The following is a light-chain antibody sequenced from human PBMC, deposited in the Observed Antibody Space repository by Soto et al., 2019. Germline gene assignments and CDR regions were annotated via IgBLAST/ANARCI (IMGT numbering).Light chain of an antibody. CDR2: DVS. CDR3: SSYTNGSTYV. CDR1: SSDVGGYNY. V-gene: IGLV2-14*01. Sequence: QSALTQPASVSGSPGQSITISCTGTSSDVGGYNYVSWYQQHPGKAPKLTIYDVSNRPSGVSNRFSGSKSGNTASLTISGLQAEDEADYYCSSYTNGSTYVFGTGTKVTVL. J-gene: IGLJ1*01.